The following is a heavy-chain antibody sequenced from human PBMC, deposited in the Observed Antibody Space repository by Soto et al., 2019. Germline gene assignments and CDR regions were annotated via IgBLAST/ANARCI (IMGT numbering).Heavy chain of an antibody. CDR2: IKQDGSEK. D-gene: IGHD1-26*01. CDR1: GFTFSSYW. Sequence: GGSLRLSCAASGFTFSSYWMSWVRQAPGKGLEWVANIKQDGSEKYYVDSVKGRFTISRNNAKNSLYLQMNSLRAEDTAVYYWATQYSRSHIDYWARAILVTVSS. V-gene: IGHV3-7*03. J-gene: IGHJ4*02. CDR3: ATQYSRSHIDY.